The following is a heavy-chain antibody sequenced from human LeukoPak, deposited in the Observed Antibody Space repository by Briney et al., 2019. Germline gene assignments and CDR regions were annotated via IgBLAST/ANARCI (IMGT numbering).Heavy chain of an antibody. J-gene: IGHJ6*03. D-gene: IGHD3-3*02. Sequence: GGSLRLSCAASGFTFSLSWMHWVRQAPGKGLEWVSYISSSGSITKYADSVKGRFTMSRDNAKNSLFLQMNSLRAEDTAVYYCARESIFGVVDYMDVWGKGTTVTVSS. CDR2: ISSSGSIT. CDR3: ARESIFGVVDYMDV. CDR1: GFTFSLSW. V-gene: IGHV3-11*01.